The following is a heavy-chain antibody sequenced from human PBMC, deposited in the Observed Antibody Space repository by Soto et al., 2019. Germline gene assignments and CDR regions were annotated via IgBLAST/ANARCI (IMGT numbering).Heavy chain of an antibody. CDR3: ASQHYYDSSGYYVVY. J-gene: IGHJ4*02. D-gene: IGHD3-22*01. Sequence: SETLSLTCTVSVGSISSYYWSWILQPPGKGLEWIGNIHYSGSTYYDSSLQSRVTISIDTSKNQFSLKLSSVTATDTAVYYCASQHYYDSSGYYVVYWGQGTLVTVSS. CDR1: VGSISSYY. CDR2: IHYSGST. V-gene: IGHV4-59*04.